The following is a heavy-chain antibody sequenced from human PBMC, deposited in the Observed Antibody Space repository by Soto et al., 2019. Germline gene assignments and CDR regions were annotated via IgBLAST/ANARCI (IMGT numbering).Heavy chain of an antibody. D-gene: IGHD3-3*01. J-gene: IGHJ6*02. Sequence: SVKVSCKASGGSFSSFAFSWVRQAPGQGLEWMGGIIPMFGSANYAQKFQGRVTITADESTSTAYMELSSLRSEDTAVYYCARDRGLNDFWSGYPYYGMDVWGQGTTVTVSS. CDR3: ARDRGLNDFWSGYPYYGMDV. CDR2: IIPMFGSA. V-gene: IGHV1-69*13. CDR1: GGSFSSFA.